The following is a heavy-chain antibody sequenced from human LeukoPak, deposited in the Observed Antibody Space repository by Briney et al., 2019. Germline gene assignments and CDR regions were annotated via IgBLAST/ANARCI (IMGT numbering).Heavy chain of an antibody. V-gene: IGHV3-23*01. CDR3: VNHITAMVRGCLDH. CDR1: GFTFNTLA. CDR2: INARGSIT. Sequence: AGGSLRLSCAASGFTFNTLAMSWVRQAPGKGLEWVSAINARGSITYYADSVKGRFTISRDNSKNTLFLQMNSLSVEDTAVYYCVNHITAMVRGCLDHWGQGILVTVSS. J-gene: IGHJ4*02. D-gene: IGHD5-18*01.